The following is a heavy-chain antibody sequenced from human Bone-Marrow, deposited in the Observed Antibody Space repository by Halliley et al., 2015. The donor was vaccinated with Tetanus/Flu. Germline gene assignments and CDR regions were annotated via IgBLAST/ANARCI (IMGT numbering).Heavy chain of an antibody. Sequence: TLSLTCIVSGASISSTPYYWGWIRQPPGKGLEWIGSVYQSGSTNYNPSLTSRVTISVDRSKNQFSLKLRSVTAADTAAYFCARHEGYNYGYSPDDYYYYGLDVWGQGTTVTVSS. CDR1: GASISSTPYY. V-gene: IGHV4-39*01. CDR3: ARHEGYNYGYSPDDYYYYGLDV. J-gene: IGHJ6*02. D-gene: IGHD5-18*01. CDR2: VYQSGST.